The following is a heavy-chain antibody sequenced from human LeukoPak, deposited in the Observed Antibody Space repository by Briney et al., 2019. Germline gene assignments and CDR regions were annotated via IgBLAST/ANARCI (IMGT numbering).Heavy chain of an antibody. CDR1: GFMFSSFS. Sequence: GGSLRLSCAASGFMFSSFSMSWVRHVPGKGLEWVSTISAGGGTYHADSVKGRFTISRDNSKNTLFPQMDSLRVEDTAIYYCAKRPAAVRGVIPYVDYWGQGTLVTVSS. CDR2: ISAGGGT. CDR3: AKRPAAVRGVIPYVDY. V-gene: IGHV3-23*01. D-gene: IGHD3-10*02. J-gene: IGHJ4*02.